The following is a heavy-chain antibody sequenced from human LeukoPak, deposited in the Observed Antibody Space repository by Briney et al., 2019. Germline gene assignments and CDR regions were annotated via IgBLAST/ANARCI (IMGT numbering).Heavy chain of an antibody. CDR3: AKTMGYFDY. CDR1: GGSISSYY. D-gene: IGHD1/OR15-1a*01. J-gene: IGHJ4*02. Sequence: SESLSLTCTVSGGSISSYYWSWIRQPAGKGPEWIGRIYKSGSTNYNPSLKSRVTMSVDTSKNQSSLRLSSVTAADTAVYYCAKTMGYFDYWGQGTLVTVSS. V-gene: IGHV4-4*07. CDR2: IYKSGST.